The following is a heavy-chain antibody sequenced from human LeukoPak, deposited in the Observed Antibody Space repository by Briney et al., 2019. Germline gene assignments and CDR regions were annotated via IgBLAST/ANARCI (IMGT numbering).Heavy chain of an antibody. D-gene: IGHD6-13*01. V-gene: IGHV4-4*02. Sequence: SETLSLTCDVSGGSITSNWWSWVRQVPGKGLEWIGEIFHSGDTTYNPSLKSRVTISVDRSKNQFSLKLSSVTAADTAVYYCAREGGGSIADLDYWGQGTLVTVSS. J-gene: IGHJ4*02. CDR3: AREGGGSIADLDY. CDR1: GGSITSNW. CDR2: IFHSGDT.